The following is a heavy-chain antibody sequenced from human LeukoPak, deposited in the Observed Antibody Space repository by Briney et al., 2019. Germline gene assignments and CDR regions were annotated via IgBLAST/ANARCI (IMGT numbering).Heavy chain of an antibody. Sequence: GASVKVSCKTSGYTFTSYYISWERQAPGQGLEWMAWISAYNGNTKYAQKIQGRVTMTTDTSTSTAYMELRSLRSDDTAVYYCARDPLRFGELLGYFDYWGQGTLVTVSS. CDR3: ARDPLRFGELLGYFDY. CDR1: GYTFTSYY. V-gene: IGHV1-18*01. J-gene: IGHJ4*02. D-gene: IGHD3-10*01. CDR2: ISAYNGNT.